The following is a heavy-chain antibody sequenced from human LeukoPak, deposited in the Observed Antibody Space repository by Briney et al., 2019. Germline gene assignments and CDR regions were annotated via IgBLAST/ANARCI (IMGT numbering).Heavy chain of an antibody. Sequence: GGSLRLSCAASGFSFSLYAMNWVRQAPGKGLEWISYINSGGDDIHYAASVRGRFTISRDDAGNTLFLQLSSLRAEDTAVYYCARDTIQPGLIDDWGQGTLVTVYS. CDR2: INSGGDDI. V-gene: IGHV3-21*05. CDR1: GFSFSLYA. CDR3: ARDTIQPGLIDD. D-gene: IGHD2-2*01. J-gene: IGHJ4*02.